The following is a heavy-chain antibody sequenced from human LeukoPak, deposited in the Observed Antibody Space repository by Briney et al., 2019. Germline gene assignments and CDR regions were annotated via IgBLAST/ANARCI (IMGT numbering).Heavy chain of an antibody. CDR2: ISSSSSYT. CDR1: GFTFSDYY. D-gene: IGHD3-22*01. V-gene: IGHV3-11*06. CDR3: ARDLRYYYDSSGYKGGT. Sequence: PGGSLRLSCAASGFTFSDYYMSWIRQAPGKGLEWVSYISSSSSYTNYADSVKGRFTISRDNAKNSLYLQMNSLRAEDTAVYYCARDLRYYYDSSGYKGGTWGQGTLVTVSS. J-gene: IGHJ5*02.